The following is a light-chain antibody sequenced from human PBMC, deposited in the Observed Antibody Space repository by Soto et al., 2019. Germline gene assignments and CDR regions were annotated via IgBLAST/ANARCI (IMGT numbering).Light chain of an antibody. J-gene: IGKJ5*01. V-gene: IGKV3-20*01. CDR3: QQYGSS. CDR2: GAS. Sequence: IVLTQSPGTMALSPWERATLSCRASQSVSSSYLAWYQQKPGQAPRLLIYGASSRATGIPDRFSGSGSGTELTLTISRLEPEDFAVYYCQQYGSSVGKGTRLAIK. CDR1: QSVSSSY.